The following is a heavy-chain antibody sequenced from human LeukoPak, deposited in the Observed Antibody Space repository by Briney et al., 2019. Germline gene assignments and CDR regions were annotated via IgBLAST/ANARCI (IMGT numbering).Heavy chain of an antibody. Sequence: ASVKVSCKASGGTFSSYAISWVRQAPGQGLEWMGRIIPILGIANYAQKFQGRVTITADKSTNTAYMELSSLRSEDTAVYYCARTAPGPFDYWGQGTLVTVSS. CDR1: GGTFSSYA. V-gene: IGHV1-69*04. CDR3: ARTAPGPFDY. CDR2: IIPILGIA. J-gene: IGHJ4*02.